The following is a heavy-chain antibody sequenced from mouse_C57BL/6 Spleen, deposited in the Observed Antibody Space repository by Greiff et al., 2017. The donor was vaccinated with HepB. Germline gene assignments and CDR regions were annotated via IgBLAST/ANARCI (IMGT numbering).Heavy chain of an antibody. D-gene: IGHD1-1*01. CDR3: ARAGYYGSWDYFDY. CDR2: ISDGGSYT. V-gene: IGHV5-4*03. CDR1: GFTFSSYA. J-gene: IGHJ2*01. Sequence: DVKLVESGGGLVKPGGSLKLSCAASGFTFSSYAMSWVRQTPEKRLEWVATISDGGSYTYYPDNVKGRFTISRDNAKNNLYLQMSHLKSEDTAMYYCARAGYYGSWDYFDYWGQGTTLTVSS.